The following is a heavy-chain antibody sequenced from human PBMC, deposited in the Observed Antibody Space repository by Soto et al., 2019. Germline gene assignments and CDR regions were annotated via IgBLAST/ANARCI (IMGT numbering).Heavy chain of an antibody. D-gene: IGHD1-26*01. J-gene: IGHJ4*02. CDR2: IYNSGTT. CDR3: ALALGPTTGLDY. V-gene: IGHV4-31*02. Sequence: WLWIRQPPGKGLEWMGYIYNSGTTFYNPSLTSRLSISMDTSGNQFSLELRSVTAADTAVYYCALALGPTTGLDYWGQGTLVTVSS.